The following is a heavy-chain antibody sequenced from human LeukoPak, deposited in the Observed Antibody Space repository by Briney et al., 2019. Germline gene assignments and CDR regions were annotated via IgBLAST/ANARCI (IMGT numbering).Heavy chain of an antibody. D-gene: IGHD3-16*02. J-gene: IGHJ3*02. CDR1: GFTFSSYE. V-gene: IGHV3-48*03. Sequence: PGGSLRLSCAASGFTFSSYEMNWVRQAPGKGLEWVSYISSSGSTIYYADSVKGRFTISRDNAKNSLYLQMNSLRAEDTALYYCAKDQAFGGVIVTQGAFDIWGQGTMVTVSS. CDR2: ISSSGSTI. CDR3: AKDQAFGGVIVTQGAFDI.